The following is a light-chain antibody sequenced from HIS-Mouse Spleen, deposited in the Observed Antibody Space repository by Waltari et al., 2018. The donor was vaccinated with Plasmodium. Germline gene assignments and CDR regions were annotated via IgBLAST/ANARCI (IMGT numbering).Light chain of an antibody. CDR1: QSVSSN. CDR2: GAS. Sequence: EIVLTQPQATRPCPPGKRATSSCRASQSVSSNLAWYQQKPGQAPRLLIYGASTRATGIPARFSGSGSGTEFTLTISSLQSEDFAVYYCQQYNNWSFTFGPGTKVDIK. J-gene: IGKJ3*01. CDR3: QQYNNWSFT. V-gene: IGKV3-15*01.